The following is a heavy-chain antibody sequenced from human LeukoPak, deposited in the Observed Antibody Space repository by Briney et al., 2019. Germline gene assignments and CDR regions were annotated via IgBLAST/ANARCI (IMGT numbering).Heavy chain of an antibody. CDR3: ARSFGGGSQAYSWFDP. CDR1: GGSISSSSYY. CDR2: IYYSGST. D-gene: IGHD2-15*01. Sequence: SETLSLTCTVSGGSISSSSYYWGWIRQPPGKGLVCIGGIYYSGSTYYNPSLKSRVTISVDTSKNQFSLKLSSVTAADTAVYYCARSFGGGSQAYSWFDPWGQGTLVTVYS. V-gene: IGHV4-39*07. J-gene: IGHJ5*02.